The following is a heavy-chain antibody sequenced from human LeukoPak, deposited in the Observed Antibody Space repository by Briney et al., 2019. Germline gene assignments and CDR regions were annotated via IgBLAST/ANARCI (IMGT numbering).Heavy chain of an antibody. J-gene: IGHJ4*02. Sequence: GGSLRLSCAASGFTFSSYSMNWVRQAPGKGLEWVSSISSSSSYIYYADSVKGRFTISRDNAKNSLYLQMNSLRAEDTAVYYCARGHIVVVAAIANWGQGTLVTVSS. D-gene: IGHD2-21*02. V-gene: IGHV3-21*01. CDR2: ISSSSSYI. CDR1: GFTFSSYS. CDR3: ARGHIVVVAAIAN.